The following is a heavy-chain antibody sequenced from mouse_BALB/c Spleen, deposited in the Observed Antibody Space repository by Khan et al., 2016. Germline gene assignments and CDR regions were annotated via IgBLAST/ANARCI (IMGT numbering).Heavy chain of an antibody. J-gene: IGHJ2*01. D-gene: IGHD1-1*01. V-gene: IGHV1-87*01. CDR2: TYPGEGDT. CDR1: GYTFTSYW. CDR3: AIYYGSSYDYFDY. Sequence: QVRLQQSGAELARPGASVKLSCKASGYTFTSYWMQWVKQRPGQGLEWSGATYPGEGDTRYNQKFKGKATLTADKYSSTAYMQLSGLSSVDSAVYYCAIYYGSSYDYFDYWGQGTTLTVSS.